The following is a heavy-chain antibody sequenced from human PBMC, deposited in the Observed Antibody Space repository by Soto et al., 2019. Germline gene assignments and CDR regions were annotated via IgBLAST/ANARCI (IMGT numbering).Heavy chain of an antibody. V-gene: IGHV4-39*01. CDR3: ARRERAAGTDWWFDP. D-gene: IGHD6-13*01. Sequence: QLQLQESGPGLVKPSETLSLTCTVSGGSISSSSFHWGWIRQPPGKGLEWIGSIYYSGSTYYSPALKRRVPMSVDTTLNQCSLKLSSVTAADTAVYYCARRERAAGTDWWFDPWGQGTLVTVSS. CDR1: GGSISSSSFH. J-gene: IGHJ5*02. CDR2: IYYSGST.